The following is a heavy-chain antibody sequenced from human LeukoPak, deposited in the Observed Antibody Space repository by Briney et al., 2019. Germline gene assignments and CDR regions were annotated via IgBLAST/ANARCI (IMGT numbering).Heavy chain of an antibody. CDR2: IYYSGST. CDR3: SRHKYSHY. J-gene: IGHJ4*02. Sequence: SETLSLTCSVSGGYICSLYWGWLRQPPGKGLEWIGYIYYSGSTNYNPSLKSRVTISVDTFKNQFSLKLSSVTAADPAVYYWSRHKYSHYLVQGTLVTVSS. CDR1: GGYICSLY. V-gene: IGHV4-59*08.